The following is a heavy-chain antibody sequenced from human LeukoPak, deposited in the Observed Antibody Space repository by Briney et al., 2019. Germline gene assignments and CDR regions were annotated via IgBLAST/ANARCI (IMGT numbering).Heavy chain of an antibody. D-gene: IGHD3-3*01. CDR2: IKSKTDGGTT. V-gene: IGHV3-15*01. Sequence: GGSLRLSRAASGFTFSNDWMSWVRQAPGKGLEWVGRIKSKTDGGTTDYAAPVKGRFTISRDDSKNTLYLQMNSLKTEDTAVYYCARLPGGSGYSDTYRFDYWGQGTLVTVSS. CDR1: GFTFSNDW. J-gene: IGHJ4*02. CDR3: ARLPGGSGYSDTYRFDY.